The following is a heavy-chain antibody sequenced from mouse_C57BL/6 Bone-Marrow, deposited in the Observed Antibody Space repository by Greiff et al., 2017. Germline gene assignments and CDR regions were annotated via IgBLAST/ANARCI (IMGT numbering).Heavy chain of an antibody. J-gene: IGHJ2*01. Sequence: EVKLMESGGDLVKPGGSLKLSCAASGFTFSSYGMSWVRQTPDKRLEWVATISSGGSYTYYPDSVKGRFTIYRDTAKNTQYLQMSSLKSEDTAMYYCARGPTVRGDYWGQGTTLTVSS. CDR2: ISSGGSYT. D-gene: IGHD1-1*01. CDR1: GFTFSSYG. V-gene: IGHV5-6*01. CDR3: ARGPTVRGDY.